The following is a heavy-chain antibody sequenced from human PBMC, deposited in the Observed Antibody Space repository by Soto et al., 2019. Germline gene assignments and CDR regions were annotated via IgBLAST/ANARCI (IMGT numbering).Heavy chain of an antibody. J-gene: IGHJ5*02. V-gene: IGHV3-73*01. CDR2: IRSKANSYAT. D-gene: IGHD6-19*01. CDR1: GFTFSGSA. Sequence: PGGSLRLSCAASGFTFSGSAMHWVRQASGKGLEWVGRIRSKANSYATAYAASVKGRFTISRDDSKNTAYLQMNSLKTEDTAVYYCTRGYSSGWYLPLYKWFDPWGQGTLVTVSS. CDR3: TRGYSSGWYLPLYKWFDP.